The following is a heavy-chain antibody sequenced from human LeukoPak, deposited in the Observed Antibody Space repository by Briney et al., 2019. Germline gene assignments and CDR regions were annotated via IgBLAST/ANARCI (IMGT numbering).Heavy chain of an antibody. CDR1: GYTFTSYG. CDR2: TSAYNGNT. J-gene: IGHJ5*02. CDR3: ARDVLRGYSYGTPNWFDP. V-gene: IGHV1-18*01. D-gene: IGHD5-18*01. Sequence: ASVKVSCKASGYTFTSYGISWVRQAPGQGLEWMGWTSAYNGNTNYAQKLQGRVTMTTDTSTSTAYMELRSLRSDDTAVYYCARDVLRGYSYGTPNWFDPWGQGTLVTVSS.